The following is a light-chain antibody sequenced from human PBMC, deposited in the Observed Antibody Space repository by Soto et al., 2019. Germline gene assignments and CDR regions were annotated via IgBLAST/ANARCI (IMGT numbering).Light chain of an antibody. CDR2: DVS. CDR3: CSYGGSSTL. Sequence: QSALTQPRSVSGSPGQSVTISCTGTSSDVGGYNYVSWYQQHPGKAPKLMIYDVSKRPSGVPDRFSGSKSGNTASLTISGLQAEDGADYYCCSYGGSSTLFGGGTKVTVL. J-gene: IGLJ2*01. V-gene: IGLV2-11*01. CDR1: SSDVGGYNY.